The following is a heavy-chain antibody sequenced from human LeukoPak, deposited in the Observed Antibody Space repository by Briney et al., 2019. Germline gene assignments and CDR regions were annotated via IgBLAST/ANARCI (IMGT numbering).Heavy chain of an antibody. Sequence: SETLSLTCAVSGSSLSSAYWWSWVRQSPGMGLEWIGQVSYSGTTKYTASLRSRLFISVDRSKNQFSLEMNSMTAADTAVYFCAKETDYSHPDWFDPWGQGILVTVSS. D-gene: IGHD4-11*01. CDR1: GSSLSSAYW. V-gene: IGHV4-4*02. CDR3: AKETDYSHPDWFDP. J-gene: IGHJ5*02. CDR2: VSYSGTT.